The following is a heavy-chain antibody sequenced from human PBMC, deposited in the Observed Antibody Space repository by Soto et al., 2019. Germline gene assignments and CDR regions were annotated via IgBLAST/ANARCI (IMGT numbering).Heavy chain of an antibody. CDR3: VRPTRTYQSVFDF. V-gene: IGHV5-51*01. D-gene: IGHD2-2*01. Sequence: LGESLKISCKGSGYSFVSYWIGWVRQMPGKGLEWMGIIYPGDSAARYSPSFEGQVTISADKSINTAYLHWSSLKASDTAMYYCVRPTRTYQSVFDFWGQGTLVTVSS. J-gene: IGHJ4*02. CDR2: IYPGDSAA. CDR1: GYSFVSYW.